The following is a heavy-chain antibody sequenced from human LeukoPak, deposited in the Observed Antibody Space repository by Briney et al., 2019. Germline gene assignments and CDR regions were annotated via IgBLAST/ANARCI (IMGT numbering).Heavy chain of an antibody. CDR2: IKKDGSDK. V-gene: IGHV3-7*01. CDR1: GFSFSAAW. CDR3: VNLGYSD. J-gene: IGHJ4*02. Sequence: GGSLRLSREASGFSFSAAWMTWVRQAPAEGLEWGATIKKDGSDKYYVDSVKGRFTLSRDNAKNSVYLQMNSLRVEDTAVYYCVNLGYSDGGQGTLVTVSS. D-gene: IGHD5-12*01.